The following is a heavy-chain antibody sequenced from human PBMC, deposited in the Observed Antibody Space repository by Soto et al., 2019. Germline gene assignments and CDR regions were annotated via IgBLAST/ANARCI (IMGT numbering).Heavy chain of an antibody. D-gene: IGHD2-8*01. V-gene: IGHV4-61*08. J-gene: IGHJ4*02. CDR3: ARGIVLMVYAYFDY. CDR1: GGSVSSGGYY. Sequence: SETLSLTCTVSGGSVSSGGYYWSWIRQPPGKGLEWIGYIYYSGSTNYNPSLKSRVTISVDTSKNQFSLKLSSVTAADTAMYYCARGIVLMVYAYFDYWGQGTLVTVSS. CDR2: IYYSGST.